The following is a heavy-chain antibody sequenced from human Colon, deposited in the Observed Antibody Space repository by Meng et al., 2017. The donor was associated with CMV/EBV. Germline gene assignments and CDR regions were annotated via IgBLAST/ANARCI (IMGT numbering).Heavy chain of an antibody. CDR1: GDSISGTSYY. CDR2: IYYTGND. D-gene: IGHD5-24*01. Sequence: QVQLQEPGPGLVKPSETLSLTCPVSGDSISGTSYYWGWIRQPPGKGLEWIASIYYTGNDYHNPSLKSRVTISIDTSNNQFSLRLTSVTAADTAVYYCARMALHWYFDLWGRGTLVTVSS. CDR3: ARMALHWYFDL. V-gene: IGHV4-39*07. J-gene: IGHJ2*01.